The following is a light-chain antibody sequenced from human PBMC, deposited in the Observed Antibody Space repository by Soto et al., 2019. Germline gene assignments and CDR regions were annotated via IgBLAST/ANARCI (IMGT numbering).Light chain of an antibody. CDR1: QSVSSY. CDR2: DAS. CDR3: QQRSNWPPGRLT. V-gene: IGKV3-11*01. J-gene: IGKJ4*01. Sequence: EIVLTQSPATLSLSPGERATLSCRASQSVSSYLAWYQQKPGQAPRLLIYDASNRATGIPARFSGSGSGTDFTLTISSLEPEDLAVYYCQQRSNWPPGRLTFGGGTKVDIK.